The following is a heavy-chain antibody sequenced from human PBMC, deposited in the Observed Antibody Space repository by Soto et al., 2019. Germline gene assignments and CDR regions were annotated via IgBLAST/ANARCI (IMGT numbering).Heavy chain of an antibody. D-gene: IGHD1-26*01. J-gene: IGHJ4*02. CDR2: IDSRSSYI. CDR3: ATIREATRWDAD. Sequence: GGCMRLSSAASGVTFSTFSMNWIRQAPGKGLEWVSSIDSRSSYIYYADSVKGRFTISRDNAKNSLYLQMDSLRAEDTAIYYCATIREATRWDADWGQGTLVTVSS. V-gene: IGHV3-21*01. CDR1: GVTFSTFS.